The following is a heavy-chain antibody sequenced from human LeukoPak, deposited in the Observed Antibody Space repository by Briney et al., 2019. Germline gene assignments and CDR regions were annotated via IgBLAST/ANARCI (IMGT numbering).Heavy chain of an antibody. D-gene: IGHD2-2*01. J-gene: IGHJ4*02. CDR3: ANQRLYQLLGAPLDY. CDR1: GFTFSSYA. CDR2: ISGSGGST. V-gene: IGHV3-23*01. Sequence: GGSLRLSCAASGFTFSSYAMSWVRQAPGKGLEWVSAISGSGGSTYYADSVKGRFTISRDNSKNTLYLQMNNLRAEDTAVYYCANQRLYQLLGAPLDYWGQGTLVTVSS.